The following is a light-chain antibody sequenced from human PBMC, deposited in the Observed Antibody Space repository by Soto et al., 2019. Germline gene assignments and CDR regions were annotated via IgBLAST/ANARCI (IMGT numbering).Light chain of an antibody. J-gene: IGLJ2*01. CDR2: RNN. CDR1: NSNIGSNT. CDR3: AAWDDRLNGPV. V-gene: IGLV1-44*01. Sequence: QSVLIQPPSASGTPGQRVTISCSGDNSNIGSNTVDWYQQLPGAAPKLLIYRNNQRPSGVPDRFSGSKSGTSASLAISGLQSEDEADYHCAAWDDRLNGPVFGGGTQLTVL.